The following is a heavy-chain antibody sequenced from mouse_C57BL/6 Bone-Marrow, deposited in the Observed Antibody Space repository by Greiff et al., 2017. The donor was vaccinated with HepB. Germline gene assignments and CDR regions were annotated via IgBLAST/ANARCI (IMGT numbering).Heavy chain of an antibody. D-gene: IGHD1-1*01. CDR1: GFSLSTFGMG. V-gene: IGHV8-8*01. CDR2: IWWDDDK. J-gene: IGHJ2*01. CDR3: ARIDDYYAHNFDY. Sequence: LQQSGPGILQPSQTLSLTCSFSGFSLSTFGMGVGWLRQPSGKGLEWLAHIWWDDDKYYNPALKSRLTISKDTSKNQVFLKIANVYTADTATYYCARIDDYYAHNFDYWGQGTTLTVSS.